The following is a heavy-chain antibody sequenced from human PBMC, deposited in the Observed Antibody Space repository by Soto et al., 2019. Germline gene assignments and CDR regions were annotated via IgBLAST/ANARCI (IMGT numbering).Heavy chain of an antibody. CDR2: ISGSSDT. D-gene: IGHD4-17*01. Sequence: EVQLLESGGGLEPPGGSLRLSCVTSGFTFTSYGMRWVRQAPGKGLEWVSAISGSSDTYYPDSVKGRFTISRDNSRSTSYLQMNSLRAEDTAVYYCATYGGDSGGYEYFQRWGQGCLVTVSS. J-gene: IGHJ1*01. CDR3: ATYGGDSGGYEYFQR. V-gene: IGHV3-23*01. CDR1: GFTFTSYG.